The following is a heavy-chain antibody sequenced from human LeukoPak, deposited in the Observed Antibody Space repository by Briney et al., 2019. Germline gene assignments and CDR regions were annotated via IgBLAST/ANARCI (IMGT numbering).Heavy chain of an antibody. CDR2: IKEDGTNK. V-gene: IGHV3-7*01. CDR1: GVTFSAYW. J-gene: IGHJ3*02. Sequence: GVSLRLSCAASGVTFSAYWMSWVRQAPGKGLEWAANIKEDGTNKYYVGSVRGRFTISRDNAKNSLYLQMNSLRADDTAMYYCAREARGTRAAFDIWGQGTMVTVFS. CDR3: AREARGTRAAFDI. D-gene: IGHD2-8*01.